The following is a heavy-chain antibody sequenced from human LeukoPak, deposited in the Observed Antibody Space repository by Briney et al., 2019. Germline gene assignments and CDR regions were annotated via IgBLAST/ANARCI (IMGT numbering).Heavy chain of an antibody. CDR1: GFTFSSYE. CDR2: ISSSGSTI. D-gene: IGHD3-9*01. V-gene: IGHV3-48*03. CDR3: AKIPAPYDILTESLMYMDV. Sequence: PGGSLRLSCAASGFTFSSYEMNWVRQAPGKGLEWVSYISSSGSTIYYADSVKGRFTISRDSAKNSLYLQMNSLRAEDTAVYYCAKIPAPYDILTESLMYMDVWGKGTTVTISS. J-gene: IGHJ6*03.